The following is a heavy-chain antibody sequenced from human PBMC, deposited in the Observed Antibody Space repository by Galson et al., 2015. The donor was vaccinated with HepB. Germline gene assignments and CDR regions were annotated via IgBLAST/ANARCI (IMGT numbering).Heavy chain of an antibody. V-gene: IGHV2-5*01. CDR3: AHRRGGSYYSY. Sequence: PALVKPTQTLTLTCTFSGFSLSTSGVGVGWIRQPPGKALEWLALIYWNDDKRYSPSLKSRLTITKDTSKKQVVLTMTNMDPVDTATYYCAHRRGGSYYSYWGQGTLVTVSS. J-gene: IGHJ4*02. CDR1: GFSLSTSGVG. CDR2: IYWNDDK. D-gene: IGHD1-26*01.